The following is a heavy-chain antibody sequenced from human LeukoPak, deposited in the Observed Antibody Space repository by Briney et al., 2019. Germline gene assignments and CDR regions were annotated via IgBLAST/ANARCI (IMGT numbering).Heavy chain of an antibody. Sequence: SETLSLTCAVYGGSFSGYYWSWIRQPPGKGPEWIGEINHSGSTNYNPSLKSRVTISVDTSKNQFSLKLSSVTAADTAVYYCARTSYYDILTGQGGREPSRIDYWGQGTLVTVSS. CDR2: INHSGST. CDR3: ARTSYYDILTGQGGREPSRIDY. J-gene: IGHJ4*02. V-gene: IGHV4-34*01. CDR1: GGSFSGYY. D-gene: IGHD3-9*01.